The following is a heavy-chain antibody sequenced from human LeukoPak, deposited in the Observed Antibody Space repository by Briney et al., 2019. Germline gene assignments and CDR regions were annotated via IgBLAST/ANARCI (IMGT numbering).Heavy chain of an antibody. CDR3: AKDHYLSAGTTPPDFDY. J-gene: IGHJ4*02. CDR1: GFTFSSYG. Sequence: PGESLRLSCAASGFTFSSYGMHWVRQAPGKGLEWVAFIRYDGSNKHYADSVKGRFTISRDNSKNTLYLQMNCLRAEDTAVYYCAKDHYLSAGTTPPDFDYWGQGTLVTVSS. V-gene: IGHV3-30*02. D-gene: IGHD1-1*01. CDR2: IRYDGSNK.